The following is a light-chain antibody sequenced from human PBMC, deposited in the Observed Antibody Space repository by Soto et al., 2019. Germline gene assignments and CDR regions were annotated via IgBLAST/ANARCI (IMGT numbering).Light chain of an antibody. Sequence: EIVLTQSPATLSLSPGERATLSCRASQSVSSYLAWYQQKPGQAPRLLIYDASNRATGIPARFSGSGSGTDFTLTISSLEPEDFAVYYCQQRSNWPPSLTCGGGNKVESK. CDR2: DAS. V-gene: IGKV3-11*01. CDR3: QQRSNWPPSLT. CDR1: QSVSSY. J-gene: IGKJ4*01.